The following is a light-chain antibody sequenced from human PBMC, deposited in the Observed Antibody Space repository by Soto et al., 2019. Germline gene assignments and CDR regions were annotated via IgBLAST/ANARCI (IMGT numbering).Light chain of an antibody. V-gene: IGKV3-15*01. J-gene: IGKJ1*01. CDR1: QSVSSN. CDR3: QQYNNWPPWT. CDR2: GAS. Sequence: IVMTKSPATLSLSPGESVTLSCRASQSVSSNLAWYQQEPGQAPRLLLFGASTRATGIPARFSGSGSGTEFTLTISSLQSEDFAAYYCQQYNNWPPWTFGQGTKVDI.